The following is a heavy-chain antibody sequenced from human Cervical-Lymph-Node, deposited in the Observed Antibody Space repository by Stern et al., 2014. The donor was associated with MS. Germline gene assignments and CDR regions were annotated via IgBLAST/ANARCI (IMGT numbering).Heavy chain of an antibody. CDR1: GFTFSPYW. J-gene: IGHJ3*02. V-gene: IGHV3-74*02. CDR3: ARGVMVAATYAYDI. Sequence: EVQLVESGGGLVQPGGSLRLSCAASGFTFSPYWMHLVRQAPGKGLVGVSRINSDESSTTYADSVKGRFSISRDNDKNTLYLQMNSLRAEDTAVYYCARGVMVAATYAYDIWGQGTMVTISS. CDR2: INSDESST. D-gene: IGHD2-15*01.